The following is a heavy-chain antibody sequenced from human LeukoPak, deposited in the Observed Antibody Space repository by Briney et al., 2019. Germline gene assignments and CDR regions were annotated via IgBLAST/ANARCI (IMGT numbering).Heavy chain of an antibody. CDR2: INHSGCT. D-gene: IGHD2-21*02. CDR1: GGFFSGYY. Sequence: PSETLSLTCAIYGGFFSGYYWRRVRQPPGKVKAWIGEINHSGCTNYNPSLNSRVTISVYTSKCQFSLNLSSVTAADTAVYYCARTPIIVVVTAIGNYFDYWGQGTLVTVSS. J-gene: IGHJ4*02. CDR3: ARTPIIVVVTAIGNYFDY. V-gene: IGHV4-34*01.